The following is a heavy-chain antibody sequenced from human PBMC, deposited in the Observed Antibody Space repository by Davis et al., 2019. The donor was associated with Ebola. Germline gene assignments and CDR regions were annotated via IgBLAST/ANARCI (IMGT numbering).Heavy chain of an antibody. CDR3: AKDMAAGLLAYYYGMDV. D-gene: IGHD2-15*01. CDR2: ISWNSGSI. J-gene: IGHJ6*02. CDR1: GFTFDDYA. V-gene: IGHV3-9*01. Sequence: GGSLRLSCAASGFTFDDYAMHWVRQAPGKGLEWVSGISWNSGSIGYADSVKGRFTISRDNAKNSLYLQMNSLRAEDTALYYCAKDMAAGLLAYYYGMDVWGQGTTVTVSS.